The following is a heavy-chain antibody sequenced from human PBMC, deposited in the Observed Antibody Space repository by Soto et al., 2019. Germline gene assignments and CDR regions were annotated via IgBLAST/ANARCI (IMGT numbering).Heavy chain of an antibody. CDR3: ATDGGSAGFDY. V-gene: IGHV1-46*01. Sequence: GASVKVSCKASGYTFTSYYMHWVRQAPGQGLEWMGIINPSGGYTSYAQKFQGTVTMTSDTSTSTVYMELSSLRSEATAVYYCATDGGSAGFDYWAQGTLVTVSS. CDR2: INPSGGYT. CDR1: GYTFTSYY. D-gene: IGHD3-16*01. J-gene: IGHJ4*02.